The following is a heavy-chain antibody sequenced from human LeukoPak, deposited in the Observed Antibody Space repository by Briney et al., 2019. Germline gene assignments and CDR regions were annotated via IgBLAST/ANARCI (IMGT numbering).Heavy chain of an antibody. CDR1: GFTFSSYS. CDR2: ISSSSSYI. CDR3: ARASDDYSNYGFDY. D-gene: IGHD4-11*01. Sequence: GGSLRLSCAASGFTFSSYSMNWVRQAPGKGLEWVSSISSSSSYIYYADSVKGRFTISRDNAKNSLYLQMNSLRAEDTAVYYCARASDDYSNYGFDYWGQGTLVTVSS. J-gene: IGHJ4*02. V-gene: IGHV3-21*01.